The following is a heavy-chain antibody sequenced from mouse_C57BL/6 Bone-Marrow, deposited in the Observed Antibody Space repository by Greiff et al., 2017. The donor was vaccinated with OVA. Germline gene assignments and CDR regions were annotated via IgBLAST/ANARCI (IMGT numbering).Heavy chain of an antibody. Sequence: QVQLQQPGAELVKPGASVKMSCKASGYTFTSYWMHWVKQRPIQGLEWIGNIDPSDSETNYNQKFKDKATLTVDKSSSTAYMQLSSLTSEDAAVYYCATCRYWWFADWGQGTLVTVSS. CDR2: IDPSDSET. J-gene: IGHJ3*01. CDR1: GYTFTSYW. V-gene: IGHV1-52*01. D-gene: IGHD2-12*01. CDR3: ATCRYWWFAD.